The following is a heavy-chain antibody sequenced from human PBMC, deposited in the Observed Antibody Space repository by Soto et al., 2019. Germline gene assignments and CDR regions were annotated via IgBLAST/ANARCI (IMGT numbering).Heavy chain of an antibody. J-gene: IGHJ4*02. V-gene: IGHV3-30*18. Sequence: QVQLVESGGGVVQPGRSLRLSCAASGFTFSSYGMHWVRQAPGKGLEWVAVISYDGSNKYYADSVKGRFTISRDNSKNTLDLQMNSLRAEDTAVYYCAKDWAAAGTRDYGYWGQGTLVTVSS. D-gene: IGHD6-13*01. CDR1: GFTFSSYG. CDR3: AKDWAAAGTRDYGY. CDR2: ISYDGSNK.